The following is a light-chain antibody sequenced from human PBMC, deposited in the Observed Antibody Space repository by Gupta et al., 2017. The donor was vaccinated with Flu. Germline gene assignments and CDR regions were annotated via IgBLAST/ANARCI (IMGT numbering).Light chain of an antibody. J-gene: IGLJ3*02. CDR2: DDS. CDR1: DIGRKS. V-gene: IGLV3-21*02. Sequence: SSVLTQPPSVSVAPGQTAKITCGGDDIGRKSVHWYQQKSGQAPVLVVYDDSARPSGIPERFSGSNSGNTATLIISKVEAGDEAEYFCQVWHISSDDLRVFGGGTKLTVL. CDR3: QVWHISSDDLRV.